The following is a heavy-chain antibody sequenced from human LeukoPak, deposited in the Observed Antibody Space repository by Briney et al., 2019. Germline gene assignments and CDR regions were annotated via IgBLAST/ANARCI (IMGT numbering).Heavy chain of an antibody. CDR1: GFTFSNYG. D-gene: IGHD3/OR15-3a*01. CDR3: AGGLYYFDY. CDR2: ISYDGSNK. J-gene: IGHJ4*02. V-gene: IGHV3-30*03. Sequence: GGSLRLSCAASGFTFSNYGMHWARQAPGKGLEWVAAISYDGSNKYYADSVKGRFTISRDNSRNTLSLQMNSVRAEDTAVYYCAGGLYYFDYSGQGTLVTVSS.